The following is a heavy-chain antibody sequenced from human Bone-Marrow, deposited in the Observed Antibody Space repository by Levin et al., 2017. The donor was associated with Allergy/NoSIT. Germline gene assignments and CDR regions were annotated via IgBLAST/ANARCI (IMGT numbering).Heavy chain of an antibody. CDR3: ARGRRDIVVVPAAMVYFDY. D-gene: IGHD2-2*01. CDR2: IYYSGST. V-gene: IGHV4-59*01. CDR1: GGSISSYY. J-gene: IGHJ4*02. Sequence: SETLSLTCTVSGGSISSYYWSWIRQPPGKGLEWIGYIYYSGSTNYNPSLKSRVTISVDTSKNQFSLKLSSVTAADTAVYYCARGRRDIVVVPAAMVYFDYWGQGTLVTVSS.